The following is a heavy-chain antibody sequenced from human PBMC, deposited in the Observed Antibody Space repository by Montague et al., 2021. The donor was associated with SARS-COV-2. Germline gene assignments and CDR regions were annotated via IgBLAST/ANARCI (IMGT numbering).Heavy chain of an antibody. J-gene: IGHJ6*02. D-gene: IGHD3-9*01. CDR2: IHYSGST. V-gene: IGHV4-61*01. CDR3: GYYDGTDA. CDR1: GGSVSSGSCY. Sequence: SETLSLTCTVSGGSVSSGSCYWCWLQQPRRKVLGLMGYIHYSGSTNYNPSINSRVTISVDTTVYYCVTPLSGGYYDILIGYYGGYYDGTDAWGQGALVTVSS.